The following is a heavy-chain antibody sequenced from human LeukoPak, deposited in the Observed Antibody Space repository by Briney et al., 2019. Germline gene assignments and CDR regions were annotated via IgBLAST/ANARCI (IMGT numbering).Heavy chain of an antibody. CDR3: ARRGAVPVEYLQY. J-gene: IGHJ1*01. CDR1: GYTFTGYY. CDR2: INPNSGVT. V-gene: IGHV1-2*02. Sequence: ASVKVSCKASGYTFTGYYIYWVRQAPGQGLKWMGWINPNSGVTNYAQNFQGRVTMTRDTSISTAYMELSRLTSDDTAVYYCARRGAVPVEYLQYWGQGTLVTVSS. D-gene: IGHD6-19*01.